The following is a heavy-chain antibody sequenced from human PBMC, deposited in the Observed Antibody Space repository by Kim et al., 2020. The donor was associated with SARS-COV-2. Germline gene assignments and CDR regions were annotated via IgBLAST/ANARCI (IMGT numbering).Heavy chain of an antibody. V-gene: IGHV3-33*05. CDR2: ISYDGSNK. J-gene: IGHJ4*02. CDR3: ARVPTYYYDSSDPGGFDY. CDR1: GFTFSSYG. Sequence: GGSLRLSCAASGFTFSSYGMHWVRQAPGKGLEWVAVISYDGSNKYYADSVKGRFTISRDNSKNTLYLQMNSLRAEDTAVYYCARVPTYYYDSSDPGGFDYWGQGTLVTVSS. D-gene: IGHD3-22*01.